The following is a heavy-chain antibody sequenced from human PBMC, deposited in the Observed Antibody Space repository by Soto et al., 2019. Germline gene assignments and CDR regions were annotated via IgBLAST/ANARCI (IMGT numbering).Heavy chain of an antibody. Sequence: ASVKVSCKASGYTFTSYYMHWVRQAPGQGLEWMGIINPSGGSTSYAQKFQGRVTMTRDTSTSTVYMELSSLRSEDTAVYYCARDAPRQYCSSTSCYTDNYYYGMDVWGQGTTATVSS. D-gene: IGHD2-2*02. V-gene: IGHV1-46*01. CDR2: INPSGGST. CDR3: ARDAPRQYCSSTSCYTDNYYYGMDV. CDR1: GYTFTSYY. J-gene: IGHJ6*02.